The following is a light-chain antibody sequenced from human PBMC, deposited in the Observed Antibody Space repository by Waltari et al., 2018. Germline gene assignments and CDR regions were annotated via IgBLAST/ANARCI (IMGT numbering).Light chain of an antibody. CDR2: GAS. Sequence: EIVLTQSPGTLSLSPGERATLSCRASQSVATYLAWYQQKTGQAPRLLIYGASSRATGVPDRFSASGSGTDFSLNISSLEPEDFAVYYCQHYVRLPVTFGQGTKVEIK. CDR3: QHYVRLPVT. CDR1: QSVATY. J-gene: IGKJ1*01. V-gene: IGKV3-20*01.